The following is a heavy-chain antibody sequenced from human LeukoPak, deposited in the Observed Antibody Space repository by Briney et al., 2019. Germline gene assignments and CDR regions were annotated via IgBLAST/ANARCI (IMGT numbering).Heavy chain of an antibody. CDR2: INSDGSST. CDR3: AREWRIAARPKNDAFDI. J-gene: IGHJ3*02. Sequence: GGSLRLSCAASGFTFSSYWMHWVRHAPGKGLVWVSRINSDGSSTSYADSVKGRFTISRDNAKNTLYLQMNSLRAEDTAVYYCAREWRIAARPKNDAFDIWGQGTMVTVSS. CDR1: GFTFSSYW. V-gene: IGHV3-74*01. D-gene: IGHD6-6*01.